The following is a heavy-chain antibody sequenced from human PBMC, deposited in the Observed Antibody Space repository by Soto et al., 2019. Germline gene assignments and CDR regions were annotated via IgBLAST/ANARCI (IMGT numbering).Heavy chain of an antibody. Sequence: GASGQVSCKASGYTFTSYDINWVRQAIGQGLEWIGWMNPNSGSTGYAQKFQGRVTMTRNTSTSTAYMELKSLRSDDTAVYYCARMIFGVVLSPFDYWGQGTLVTVSS. J-gene: IGHJ4*02. CDR3: ARMIFGVVLSPFDY. D-gene: IGHD3-3*01. CDR2: MNPNSGST. CDR1: GYTFTSYD. V-gene: IGHV1-8*02.